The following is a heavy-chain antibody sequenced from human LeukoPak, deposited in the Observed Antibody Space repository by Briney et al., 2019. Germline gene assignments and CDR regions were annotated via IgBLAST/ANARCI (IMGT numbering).Heavy chain of an antibody. D-gene: IGHD3-10*01. J-gene: IGHJ4*02. CDR1: GGSISSGDYY. V-gene: IGHV4-30-4*08. Sequence: SQTLSLTCTVSGGSISSGDYYWSWLRQPPGTGLEWIGYIYYSGSTYYNPSLKSRVTISVDTSKNQFSLKLSSVTAADTAVYYCARGQPHGVFPSADYWGQGTLVTVSS. CDR2: IYYSGST. CDR3: ARGQPHGVFPSADY.